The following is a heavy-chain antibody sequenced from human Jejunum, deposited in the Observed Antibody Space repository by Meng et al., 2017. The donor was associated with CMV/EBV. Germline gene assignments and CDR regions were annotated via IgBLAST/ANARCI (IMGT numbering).Heavy chain of an antibody. CDR2: LRFDGSQE. D-gene: IGHD7-27*01. V-gene: IGHV3-30*02. CDR3: ARDFMWGFDH. Sequence: QVPIVGSGGGVVQPGGSLRLSCAASGFTFSTYGMHWVRQISGKGLEWVAFLRFDGSQEFFADSVKGRFTISRDISKSSLYLQMTSLRDEDTAVYYCARDFMWGFDHWGQGTLVTVSS. J-gene: IGHJ4*02. CDR1: GFTFSTYG.